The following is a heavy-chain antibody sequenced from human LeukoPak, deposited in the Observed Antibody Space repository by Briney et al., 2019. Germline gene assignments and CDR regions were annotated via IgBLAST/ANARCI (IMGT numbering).Heavy chain of an antibody. CDR2: INSDGSST. J-gene: IGHJ6*02. CDR3: ARETGSGYGMDV. D-gene: IGHD3-10*01. Sequence: GGSLRLSCAASGFTFSSYWMHWVRQAPGKGLVWVSRINSDGSSTSYADSVKGRFTISRDNAENTLCLQMNSLRAEDTAVYYCARETGSGYGMDVWGQGTTVTVSS. CDR1: GFTFSSYW. V-gene: IGHV3-74*01.